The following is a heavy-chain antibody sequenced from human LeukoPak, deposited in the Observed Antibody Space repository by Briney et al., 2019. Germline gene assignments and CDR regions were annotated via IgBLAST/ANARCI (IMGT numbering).Heavy chain of an antibody. CDR3: ARSVGYCSGGSCPMRRYYYYGMDV. J-gene: IGHJ6*02. CDR2: IYYSGST. CDR1: GGSISSGDYY. Sequence: SETLSLTCTVSGGSISSGDYYWSWIRQPPGKGLEWIGYIYYSGSTYYNPSLKSRVTISVDTSKNQFSLKLSSVTAADTAVYYCARSVGYCSGGSCPMRRYYYYGMDVWGQGTTVTVSS. V-gene: IGHV4-30-4*01. D-gene: IGHD2-15*01.